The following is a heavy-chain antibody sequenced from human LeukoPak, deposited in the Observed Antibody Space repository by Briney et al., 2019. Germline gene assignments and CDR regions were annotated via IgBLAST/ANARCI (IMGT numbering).Heavy chain of an antibody. V-gene: IGHV3-66*01. CDR3: ARGVSRSSFDY. CDR2: IYSGGTT. D-gene: IGHD6-6*01. Sequence: GGSLRLSCAASGFTVSSNYMTWVRQAPGKGLEWVSLIYSGGTTYYADSVKGRFTISRDNSKNTLYLQMNSLRAGDTAVYYCARGVSRSSFDYWGQGTLVTVSS. CDR1: GFTVSSNY. J-gene: IGHJ4*02.